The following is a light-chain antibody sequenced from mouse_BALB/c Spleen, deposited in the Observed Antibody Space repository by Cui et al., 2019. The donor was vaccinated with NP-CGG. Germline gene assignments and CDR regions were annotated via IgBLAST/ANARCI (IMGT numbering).Light chain of an antibody. CDR3: ALWYTNHWV. J-gene: IGLJ1*01. CDR1: TGAVTTSNY. Sequence: QAVVPQEPALTTSPGETVTLTCRSSTGAVTTSNYANWVQEKPDHLFTGLIGGTNNRVPGVPARFSGSLIGDKAVLTITGAQTEDEAIYFCALWYTNHWVFGGGTKLTVL. V-gene: IGLV1*01. CDR2: GTN.